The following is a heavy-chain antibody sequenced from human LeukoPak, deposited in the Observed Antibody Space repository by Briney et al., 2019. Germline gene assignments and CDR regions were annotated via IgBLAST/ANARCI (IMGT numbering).Heavy chain of an antibody. CDR2: ISDSGGST. V-gene: IGHV3-23*01. D-gene: IGHD3-10*01. Sequence: GGSLRLSCATSGFTFSNYAMTWVRQAPGKGLEWVSGISDSGGSTYYADSVKGRFTISRDNSKNTLYLQMNSLRAEDTAVYYCAKSLSGGGYYFEYWGQGTLVTVSS. CDR3: AKSLSGGGYYFEY. J-gene: IGHJ4*02. CDR1: GFTFSNYA.